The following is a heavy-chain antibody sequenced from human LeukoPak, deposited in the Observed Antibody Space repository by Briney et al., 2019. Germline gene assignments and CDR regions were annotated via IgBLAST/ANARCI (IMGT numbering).Heavy chain of an antibody. D-gene: IGHD3-10*01. CDR1: GFTFSSYS. V-gene: IGHV3-21*01. J-gene: IGHJ4*02. Sequence: GGSLRLSCAASGFTFSSYSMNWVRQAPGKGLEWVSSISSSSSYIYYADSVKGRFTISRDNAKNSLYLQMNSLRAEDAAVYYCARDYYGSGSYFDYWGQGTLVTVSS. CDR3: ARDYYGSGSYFDY. CDR2: ISSSSSYI.